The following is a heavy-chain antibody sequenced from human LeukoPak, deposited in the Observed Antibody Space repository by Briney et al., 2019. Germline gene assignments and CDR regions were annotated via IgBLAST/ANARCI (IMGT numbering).Heavy chain of an antibody. V-gene: IGHV4-59*08. CDR1: GGPISDHY. D-gene: IGHD2-8*01. Sequence: KSSETLSLTCTVSGGPISDHYWSWIRQPPGKGLEWIAYIHYNGNTNSIPPLKSRVTISIDTSKNQFSLKLTSVTAADTAVYYCARHTVSRAGGDFDYWGQGTLVTVSS. J-gene: IGHJ4*02. CDR2: IHYNGNT. CDR3: ARHTVSRAGGDFDY.